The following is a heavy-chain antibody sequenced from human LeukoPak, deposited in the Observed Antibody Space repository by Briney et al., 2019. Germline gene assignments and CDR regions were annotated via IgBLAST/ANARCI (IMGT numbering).Heavy chain of an antibody. V-gene: IGHV3-74*01. Sequence: GGSLRLSCAASGFTFSSYWMHWVRQAPGKGLEWVSRIHSDGSSTSYADFVKGRFTISRDNAKNTLYLQMNSLRAEDTAVYYCARDKAGSHYYVDVWGKGTTVTVSS. CDR1: GFTFSSYW. CDR3: ARDKAGSHYYVDV. D-gene: IGHD1-1*01. CDR2: IHSDGSST. J-gene: IGHJ6*03.